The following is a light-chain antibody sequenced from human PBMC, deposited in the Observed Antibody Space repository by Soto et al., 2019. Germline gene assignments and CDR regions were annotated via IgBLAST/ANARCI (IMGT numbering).Light chain of an antibody. V-gene: IGKV3-15*01. CDR1: QSVSSSY. J-gene: IGKJ1*01. CDR2: GAS. CDR3: QQYHNWWT. Sequence: EIVLTQSPGTLSLSPGERATLSCRASQSVSSSYLAWYQQKPGQAPRLLIYGASTRATAIPARFSGSGSGTYFTLTISSLQSEDFAVYYCQQYHNWWTFGQGTKVDIK.